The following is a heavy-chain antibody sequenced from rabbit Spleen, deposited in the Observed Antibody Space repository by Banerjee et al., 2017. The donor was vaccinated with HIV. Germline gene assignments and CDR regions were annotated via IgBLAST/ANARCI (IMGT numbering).Heavy chain of an antibody. J-gene: IGHJ6*01. Sequence: QSLEESGGDLVKPGASLTLTCTASGVSFSSNYYMFWVRQAPGKGLEWIASIDTGSSGFTYFANWAKGRFTCSKTSSTTVTLKMTSLTAADTASYFCARDAGSSFSSCGMDLWGPGTLVTVS. CDR1: GVSFSSNYY. D-gene: IGHD8-1*01. CDR2: IDTGSSGFT. V-gene: IGHV1S40*01. CDR3: ARDAGSSFSSCGMDL.